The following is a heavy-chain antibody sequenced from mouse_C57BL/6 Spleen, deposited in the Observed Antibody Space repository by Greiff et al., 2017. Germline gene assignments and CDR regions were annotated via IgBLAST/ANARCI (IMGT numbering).Heavy chain of an antibody. CDR2: ISSGGSYT. Sequence: EVQRVESGGDLVKPGGSLKLSCAASGFTFSSYGMSWVRQTPDKRLEWVATISSGGSYTYYPDSVKGRFTISRDNAKNTLYLQMSSLKSEDTAMYYCARRNDGYYDYWGQGTTLTVSS. CDR3: ARRNDGYYDY. CDR1: GFTFSSYG. J-gene: IGHJ2*01. V-gene: IGHV5-6*01. D-gene: IGHD2-3*01.